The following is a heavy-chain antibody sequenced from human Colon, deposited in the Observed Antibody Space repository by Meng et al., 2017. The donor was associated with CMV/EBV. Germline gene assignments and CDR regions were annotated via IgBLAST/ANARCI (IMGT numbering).Heavy chain of an antibody. D-gene: IGHD5-12*01. CDR1: GFAFTTFA. V-gene: IGHV3-23*03. J-gene: IGHJ4*02. Sequence: GGSLRLSCAASGFAFTTFAMSWVRQAPGKGLEWVSIIYRSGTSTYYADSVRGRFTISRDDSKNFLYLQMNSLRADDTAVYYCAKGTGWSGFFPIDFWGQGSRVTVSS. CDR2: IYRSGTST. CDR3: AKGTGWSGFFPIDF.